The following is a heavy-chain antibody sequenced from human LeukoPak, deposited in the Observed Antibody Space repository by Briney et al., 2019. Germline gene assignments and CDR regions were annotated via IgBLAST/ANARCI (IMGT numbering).Heavy chain of an antibody. Sequence: ASVRVSCKASGYTFTGYYMHWVRQAPGQGLEWMGWINPNSGGTNYAQTFQGRVTMTRDTSISTAYMDLSRLRSDDTAVYYCARYSSGWYSAFDIWGQGTMVTVSS. V-gene: IGHV1-2*02. CDR2: INPNSGGT. CDR1: GYTFTGYY. D-gene: IGHD6-19*01. J-gene: IGHJ3*02. CDR3: ARYSSGWYSAFDI.